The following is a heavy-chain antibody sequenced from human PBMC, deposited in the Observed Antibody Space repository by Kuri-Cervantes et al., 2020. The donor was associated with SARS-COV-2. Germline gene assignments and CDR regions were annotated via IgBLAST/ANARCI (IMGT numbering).Heavy chain of an antibody. CDR2: ISYDGRNT. D-gene: IGHD2-21*01. CDR1: GFIFSDYA. V-gene: IGHV3-30*04. J-gene: IGHJ4*02. Sequence: GGSLRLSCEASGFIFSDYAIDWVRQAPGKGLEWVAIISYDGRNTKFADSVKGRFTISRDNSKDTLYLQMNSLRAEDTAVYYCAKALSGCAGDCPTRWGQGTLVTVSS. CDR3: AKALSGCAGDCPTR.